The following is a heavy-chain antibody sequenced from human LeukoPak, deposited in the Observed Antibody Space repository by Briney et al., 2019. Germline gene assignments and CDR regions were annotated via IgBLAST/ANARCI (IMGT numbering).Heavy chain of an antibody. V-gene: IGHV5-51*01. CDR3: ARLGGTMTIDY. J-gene: IGHJ4*02. D-gene: IGHD4-23*01. CDR2: IYPGDSDT. CDR1: GSIFTSYW. Sequence: GESLQISCEGSGSIFTSYWIGWGRQLPGKGLEWMWIIYPGDSDTKYSPSFQGQVTISADKSISTAYLQWSSLKASDTAMYYCARLGGTMTIDYWGQGTLVTVSS.